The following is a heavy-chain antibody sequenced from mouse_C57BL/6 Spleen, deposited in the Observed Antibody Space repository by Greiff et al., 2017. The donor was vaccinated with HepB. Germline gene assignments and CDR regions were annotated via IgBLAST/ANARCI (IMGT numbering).Heavy chain of an antibody. CDR1: GYTFTEYT. V-gene: IGHV1-62-2*01. CDR2: FYPGSGSI. J-gene: IGHJ2*01. CDR3: ARHEDRAYSNYLYFDY. D-gene: IGHD2-5*01. Sequence: QVQLQQSGAELVKPGASVKLSCKASGYTFTEYTIHWVKQRSGQGLEWIGWFYPGSGSIKYNEKFKDKATLNADKSSSTVYMELSRLTSEDSAVYFCARHEDRAYSNYLYFDYWGQGTTLTVSS.